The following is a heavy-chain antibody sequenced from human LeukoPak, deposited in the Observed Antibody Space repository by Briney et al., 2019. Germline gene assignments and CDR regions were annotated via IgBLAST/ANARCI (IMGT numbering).Heavy chain of an antibody. V-gene: IGHV4-4*02. CDR1: GGSISSSNW. D-gene: IGHD3-22*01. CDR2: IYHSGST. Sequence: SETLSLTCAVSGGSISSSNWWSWVRQPPGEGLEWIGEIYHSGSTNYNPSLKSRVTISVDKSKNQFSLKLSSVTAADTAVYYCARSYPDYYDSSGYYYWGQGTLVTVSS. CDR3: ARSYPDYYDSSGYYY. J-gene: IGHJ4*02.